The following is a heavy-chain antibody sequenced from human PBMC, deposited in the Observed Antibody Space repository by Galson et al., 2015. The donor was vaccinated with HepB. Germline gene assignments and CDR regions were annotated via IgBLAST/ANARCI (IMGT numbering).Heavy chain of an antibody. CDR1: GFTFDDYA. D-gene: IGHD2-15*01. CDR3: AKDRAAKHDAFDI. Sequence: SLRLSCAASGFTFDDYAMHWVRQAPGKGLEWVSGISWNSGSIGYADSVKGRFTISRDNAKNSLYLQMNSLRAEDTALYYCAKDRAAKHDAFDIWGQGTMVTVSS. V-gene: IGHV3-9*01. CDR2: ISWNSGSI. J-gene: IGHJ3*02.